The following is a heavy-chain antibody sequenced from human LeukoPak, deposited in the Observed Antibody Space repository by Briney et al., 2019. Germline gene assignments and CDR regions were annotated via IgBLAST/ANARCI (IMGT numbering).Heavy chain of an antibody. D-gene: IGHD3-10*01. CDR2: IKSKTDGGTT. Sequence: GGSLRLSCAASGFTFSNAWMSWVRQAPGKGLEWVGRIKSKTDGGTTDYAAPVKGRFTISRDDSKSTLYLQMNSLKTEDTAVYYCTTEKRLLWFGESEYFQHWGQGTLVTVSS. J-gene: IGHJ1*01. CDR1: GFTFSNAW. CDR3: TTEKRLLWFGESEYFQH. V-gene: IGHV3-15*01.